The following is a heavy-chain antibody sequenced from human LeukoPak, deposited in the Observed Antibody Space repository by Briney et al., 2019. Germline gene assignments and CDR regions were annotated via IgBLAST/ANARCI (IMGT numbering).Heavy chain of an antibody. V-gene: IGHV1-8*01. D-gene: IGHD3-10*01. J-gene: IGHJ6*02. CDR1: GDTFTSYD. Sequence: ASVKVSCKTFGDTFTSYDMNWVRQATGQGLEWMGWMNPNSGNTVYAQKFWGRVTMTGDTSTSTAYMELSSLRSEDTAVYYCARGGTLVQGVTILYGMDVWGQGTTVTVSS. CDR3: ARGGTLVQGVTILYGMDV. CDR2: MNPNSGNT.